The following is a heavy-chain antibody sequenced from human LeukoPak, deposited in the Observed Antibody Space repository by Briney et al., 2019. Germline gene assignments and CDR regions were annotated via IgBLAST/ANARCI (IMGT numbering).Heavy chain of an antibody. Sequence: GGSLRLSCAASGFTFSSYAMSWVRQAPGKGLEWVSAISGSGGSTYYADSVKGRFTISRDNSKNTLYLQMNSLRAEDTAVYYCAKASPFNYYDSSGYCDYWGQGTLVTVSS. CDR3: AKASPFNYYDSSGYCDY. J-gene: IGHJ4*02. V-gene: IGHV3-23*01. CDR1: GFTFSSYA. D-gene: IGHD3-22*01. CDR2: ISGSGGST.